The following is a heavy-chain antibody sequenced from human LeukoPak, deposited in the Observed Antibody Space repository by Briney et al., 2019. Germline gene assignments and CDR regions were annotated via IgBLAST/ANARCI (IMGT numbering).Heavy chain of an antibody. Sequence: GGSLRLSCAASGFTFSSYAMHWVRQAPGKGLEWVAVISYDGSNKYYADSVKGRFTISRDNSKNTLYLQMNSLRAEDTAVYYCARSIAVAGTASDYWGQGTLVTVSS. CDR1: GFTFSSYA. J-gene: IGHJ4*02. D-gene: IGHD6-19*01. V-gene: IGHV3-30-3*01. CDR3: ARSIAVAGTASDY. CDR2: ISYDGSNK.